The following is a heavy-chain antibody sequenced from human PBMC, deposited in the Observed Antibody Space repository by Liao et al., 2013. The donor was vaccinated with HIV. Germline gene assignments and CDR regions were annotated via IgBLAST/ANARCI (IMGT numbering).Heavy chain of an antibody. CDR1: GESFSGYY. J-gene: IGHJ4*02. CDR3: TRHDYRAPFDF. D-gene: IGHD4-17*01. Sequence: QVQLQQWGAGLLNPSDTLSLTCAVYGESFSGYYWSWIRQSAGKGLEWIGRIYSSGSTTYNPSLKSRVTMSIDTSDNQFSLKLTSVTAADTAIYYCTRHDYRAPFDFWGQGTLVTVSS. V-gene: IGHV4-59*10. CDR2: IYSSGST.